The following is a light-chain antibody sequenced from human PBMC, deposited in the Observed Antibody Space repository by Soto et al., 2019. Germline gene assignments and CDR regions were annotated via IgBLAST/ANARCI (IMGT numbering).Light chain of an antibody. V-gene: IGKV1-39*01. CDR1: QSISIY. CDR2: AAS. CDR3: QQSYSTPRT. J-gene: IGKJ1*01. Sequence: DIQKTQSPSSLFSSLGDKGTITCRASQSISIYLNWYQQKPGKAPKVLIYAASGLQSGVPSRFSGSGSGTDFTLTISSLQPEDFATYYCQQSYSTPRTFGQGTKVDIK.